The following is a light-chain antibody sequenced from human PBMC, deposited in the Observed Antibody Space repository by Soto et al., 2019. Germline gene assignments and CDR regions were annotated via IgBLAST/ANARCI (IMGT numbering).Light chain of an antibody. J-gene: IGKJ1*01. CDR1: QSISHF. V-gene: IGKV1-5*01. Sequence: DIQMTQSPSTLSASVGDRVTITCRASQSISHFLAWYQQKPGKVPKLLIYDASNLGSGVPSRFSGSGSETDFTLTISGLQPDDFTTYYCQQYTSYSRAFGQGTKVDIK. CDR2: DAS. CDR3: QQYTSYSRA.